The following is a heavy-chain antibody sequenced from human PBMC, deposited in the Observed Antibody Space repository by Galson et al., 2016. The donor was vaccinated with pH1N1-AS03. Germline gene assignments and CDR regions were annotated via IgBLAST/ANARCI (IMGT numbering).Heavy chain of an antibody. CDR2: IKEDGDDQ. J-gene: IGHJ4*02. CDR1: GFTFGAFW. V-gene: IGHV3-7*01. Sequence: SLRLSCAASGFTFGAFWMSWVRQAPGKGLEWVANIKEDGDDQHYVASVKGRFTISRDNAKKSLFLQMNSLTADDTAVYYCARTRGVLQSSGEMLSYFDYGGLGSLITVSS. D-gene: IGHD3-10*01. CDR3: ARTRGVLQSSGEMLSYFDY.